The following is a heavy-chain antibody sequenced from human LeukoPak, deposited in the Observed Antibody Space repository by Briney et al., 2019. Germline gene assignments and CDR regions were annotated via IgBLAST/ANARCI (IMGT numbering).Heavy chain of an antibody. CDR3: AGRRGIYTLFDY. D-gene: IGHD2-2*02. CDR2: IYHSGST. J-gene: IGHJ4*02. CDR1: NYSISSAYY. V-gene: IGHV4-38-2*01. Sequence: SETLSLTCAVSNYSISSAYYWAWIRQPPWKGMEWIGNIYHSGSTYYNPSLKSRVSISVDTSRNQISLKLISVTAADTAVYHCAGRRGIYTLFDYWGQGTLVTVSS.